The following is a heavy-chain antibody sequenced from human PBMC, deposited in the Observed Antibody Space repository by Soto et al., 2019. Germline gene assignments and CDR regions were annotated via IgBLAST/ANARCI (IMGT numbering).Heavy chain of an antibody. V-gene: IGHV4-4*02. Sequence: QVQLQESGPGLVKPSGTLSLTCAVSGGSISSSNWWSWVRQPPGKGLEWIGEIYHSGSTNYNRSLQSRVTISVDKSKNQFSLKLGSVTAADTAVYYCARANDSSGYAHYWGQGTLVTVSS. J-gene: IGHJ4*02. D-gene: IGHD3-22*01. CDR3: ARANDSSGYAHY. CDR1: GGSISSSNW. CDR2: IYHSGST.